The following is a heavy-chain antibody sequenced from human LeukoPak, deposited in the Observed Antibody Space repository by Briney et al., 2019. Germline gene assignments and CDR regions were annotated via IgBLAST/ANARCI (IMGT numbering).Heavy chain of an antibody. V-gene: IGHV4-31*03. D-gene: IGHD3-22*01. CDR1: GGSISSGGYY. CDR3: ARAQMIVVVL. J-gene: IGHJ4*02. CDR2: IYYSGST. Sequence: NPSETLSLTCTVSGGSISSGGYYWSWIRQHPGKGLEWIGYIYYSGSTYYNPSLKSRVTISVDTSKNQFSLKLSSVTAADTAVYYCARAQMIVVVLWGQGTLVTVSS.